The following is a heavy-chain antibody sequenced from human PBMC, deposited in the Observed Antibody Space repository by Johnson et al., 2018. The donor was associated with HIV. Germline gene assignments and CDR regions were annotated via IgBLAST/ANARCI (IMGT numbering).Heavy chain of an antibody. CDR3: AKGEWGAGTDAFDI. CDR2: IWYDGSNK. V-gene: IGHV3-33*06. J-gene: IGHJ3*02. Sequence: QVQLVESGGGVVQPGMSLRLSCAASGFTFSSYGMHWVRQAPGKWLEWVAVIWYDGSNKYYADSVKGRFTISRDNSKNTLYLQMNSLRADDTAVYYCAKGEWGAGTDAFDIWGQGTMVTVSS. D-gene: IGHD3-16*01. CDR1: GFTFSSYG.